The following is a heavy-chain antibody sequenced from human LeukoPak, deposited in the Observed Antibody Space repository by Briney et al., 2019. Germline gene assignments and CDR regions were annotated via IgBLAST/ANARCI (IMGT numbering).Heavy chain of an antibody. J-gene: IGHJ4*02. D-gene: IGHD3-22*01. CDR2: IYYSGST. CDR3: ASTPNYYDSSGYPYYYFDY. V-gene: IGHV4-39*07. Sequence: PSETLSLTCTVSGGSISSSSYYWGWIRQPPGKGLEWIGSIYYSGSTYYNPSLKSRVTISVDTSKNQFSLKLSSVTAADTAVYYCASTPNYYDSSGYPYYYFDYWGQGTLVTVSS. CDR1: GGSISSSSYY.